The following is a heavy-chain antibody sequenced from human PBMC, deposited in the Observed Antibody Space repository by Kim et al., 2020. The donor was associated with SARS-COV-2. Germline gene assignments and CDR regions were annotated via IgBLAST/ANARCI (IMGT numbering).Heavy chain of an antibody. CDR1: GFTFSSYA. Sequence: GGSLRLSCAASGFTFSSYAMHWVRQAPGKGLEWVAVIWYDGSNKYYADSVKGRFTISRDNSKNTLYLQMNSLRAEDTAVYYCAKPGGVRQWLVLTDAFDIWGQGTMVTVSS. CDR3: AKPGGVRQWLVLTDAFDI. J-gene: IGHJ3*02. CDR2: IWYDGSNK. V-gene: IGHV3-33*06. D-gene: IGHD6-19*01.